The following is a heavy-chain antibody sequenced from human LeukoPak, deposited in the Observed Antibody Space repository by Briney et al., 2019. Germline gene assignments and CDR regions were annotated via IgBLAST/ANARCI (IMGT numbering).Heavy chain of an antibody. CDR3: ARKATTSDFDY. Sequence: SETLSLTCTVSGGSFSSGSYYCGWIRQPPGKGLEWIGSINHSGSTYYNPSLKSRVTISVYTSENQFSLKLSSVTAADTAVYYCARKATTSDFDYWGQGTLVTVSS. J-gene: IGHJ4*02. V-gene: IGHV4-39*01. CDR2: INHSGST. D-gene: IGHD1-7*01. CDR1: GGSFSSGSYY.